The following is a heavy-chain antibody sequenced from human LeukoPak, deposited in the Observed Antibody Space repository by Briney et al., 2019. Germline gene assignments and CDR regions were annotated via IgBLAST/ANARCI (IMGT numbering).Heavy chain of an antibody. Sequence: GASVKVSCKASGYTFTSYDINWVRQATGQGLEWMGGMNPNSGNTGYAQKFQGRVTMTRNTSISTAYMELSSLRSEDTAVYYCARGGAYCGGDCYPYSDYWGQGTLVTVSS. D-gene: IGHD2-21*02. V-gene: IGHV1-8*01. J-gene: IGHJ4*02. CDR2: MNPNSGNT. CDR1: GYTFTSYD. CDR3: ARGGAYCGGDCYPYSDY.